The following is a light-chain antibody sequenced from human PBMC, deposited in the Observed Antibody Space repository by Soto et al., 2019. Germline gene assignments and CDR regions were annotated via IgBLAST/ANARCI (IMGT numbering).Light chain of an antibody. V-gene: IGKV3-20*01. J-gene: IGKJ1*01. CDR3: QQYNNWPQT. CDR2: GAS. CDR1: QSVTSSY. Sequence: EIVLTQSPGTLSLSPGERATLSCRASQSVTSSYLAWYQLKPGQAPRLLIYGASSRAIGIPDRFSGSGSGTDFTLTISRLDPEDFAVYYCQQYNNWPQTFGQGTKVDI.